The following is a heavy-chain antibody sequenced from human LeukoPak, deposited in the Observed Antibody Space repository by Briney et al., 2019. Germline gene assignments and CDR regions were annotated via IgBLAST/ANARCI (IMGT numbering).Heavy chain of an antibody. CDR3: AHRRHDNSTYHYGFVY. D-gene: IGHD3-22*01. Sequence: SGPTLVKPTQTLTLTCTFSGFSLSTRGVGVGWIRQPPGRALDWLALIYWDDDKRYSPSLRSRLTITKDTSKNQVVLTMTDMDPVDTATYYCAHRRHDNSTYHYGFVYWGQGTLVTVSS. J-gene: IGHJ4*02. CDR2: IYWDDDK. V-gene: IGHV2-5*02. CDR1: GFSLSTRGVG.